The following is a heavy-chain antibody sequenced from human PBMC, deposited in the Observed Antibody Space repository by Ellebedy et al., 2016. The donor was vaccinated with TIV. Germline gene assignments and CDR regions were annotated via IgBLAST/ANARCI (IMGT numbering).Heavy chain of an antibody. J-gene: IGHJ6*02. CDR3: ARHLVPANYFYGTDV. V-gene: IGHV3-48*02. Sequence: PGGSLRLSCEASGFTFSSYSLDWVRQAPGKGLEWLSYITSSSSTIYYADSVQGRVTVSRDNAKNSLYLQMNNLRDEDTSVYYCARHLVPANYFYGTDVWGQGTTVTVSS. CDR1: GFTFSSYS. D-gene: IGHD2-2*01. CDR2: ITSSSSTI.